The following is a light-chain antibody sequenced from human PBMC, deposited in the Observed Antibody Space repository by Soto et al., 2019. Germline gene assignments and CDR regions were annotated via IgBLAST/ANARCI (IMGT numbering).Light chain of an antibody. CDR2: KVS. V-gene: IGKV2-30*01. CDR1: QSLVYSDGNTY. J-gene: IGKJ3*01. Sequence: DVVMTQSPLSLPVTLGQPASISCRSSQSLVYSDGNTYLNWFQQRPGQSPRRLIYKVSNRDSGVPDRFSGSVSGTDFTLKISRVEAEDVGVYYCMQGTHSFTFGPGTKVDIK. CDR3: MQGTHSFT.